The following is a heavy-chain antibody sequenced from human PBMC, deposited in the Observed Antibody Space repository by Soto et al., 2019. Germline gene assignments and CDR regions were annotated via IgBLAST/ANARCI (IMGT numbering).Heavy chain of an antibody. V-gene: IGHV4-38-2*01. CDR2: IYHSGST. J-gene: IGHJ6*02. CDR3: ARAILLLQGDGVAFLEWYYDYYGMDV. Sequence: PSESLSLTCAVACYSISSGYYGGGIRLAPGKGLEGVGSIYHSGSTYYNPSLKSRVTISVDTSKNQFSLKLSSVTAADTAVYYCARAILLLQGDGVAFLEWYYDYYGMDVWGQGTTVTVSS. CDR1: CYSISSGYY. D-gene: IGHD3-3*02.